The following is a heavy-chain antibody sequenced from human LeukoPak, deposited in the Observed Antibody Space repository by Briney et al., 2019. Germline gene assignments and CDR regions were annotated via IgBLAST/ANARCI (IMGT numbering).Heavy chain of an antibody. CDR3: ARQWEPGSHYYYYYGMDV. Sequence: ASVKVSCTASGGTFSSYAISWVRQAPGQGLEWMGGIIPIFGTANYAQKFQGRVTITADESTSTAYMELSSLRSEDTAVYYCARQWEPGSHYYYYYGMDVWGQGTTVTVSS. J-gene: IGHJ6*02. D-gene: IGHD1-26*01. CDR1: GGTFSSYA. V-gene: IGHV1-69*13. CDR2: IIPIFGTA.